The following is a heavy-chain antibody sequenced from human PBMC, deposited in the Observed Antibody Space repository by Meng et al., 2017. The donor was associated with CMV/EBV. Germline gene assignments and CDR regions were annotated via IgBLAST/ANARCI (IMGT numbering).Heavy chain of an antibody. CDR2: INHSGST. V-gene: IGHV4-34*01. D-gene: IGHD3-3*01. CDR3: ARGAYDFWSGKDDC. Sequence: SEILSLTCAVYGGSFSGYYWSWIRQPPGKGLEWIGEINHSGSTNYNPSLKSRVTISVDTSKNQFSLKLSSVTAADTAVYYCARGAYDFWSGKDDCWGQGTLVTVSS. CDR1: GGSFSGYY. J-gene: IGHJ4*02.